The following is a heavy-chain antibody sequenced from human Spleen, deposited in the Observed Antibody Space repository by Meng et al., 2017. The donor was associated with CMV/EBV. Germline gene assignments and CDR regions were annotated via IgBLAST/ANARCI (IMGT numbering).Heavy chain of an antibody. CDR1: GYTFTSYG. CDR2: ISAYNGNT. V-gene: IGHV1-18*01. D-gene: IGHD3-3*01. Sequence: ASVKVSCKASGYTFTSYGISWVRQAPGQGLEWMGWISAYNGNTNYAQKLRGRVTMTTDTSTSTAYMELRSLRSDDTAVYYCAREVHTYYDFWSGYYYYYYGMDVWGQGTTVTVSS. J-gene: IGHJ6*02. CDR3: AREVHTYYDFWSGYYYYYYGMDV.